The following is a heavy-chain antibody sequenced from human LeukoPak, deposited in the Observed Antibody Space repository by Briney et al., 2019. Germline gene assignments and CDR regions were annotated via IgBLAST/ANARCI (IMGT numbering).Heavy chain of an antibody. CDR1: GVFLNSYSYS. CDR3: ATYIGDTYRYFDY. D-gene: IGHD2-21*01. J-gene: IGHJ4*02. CDR2: ISYTGNT. Sequence: SETLSLTCTVSGVFLNSYSYSWGWIRQPPGGGLEWIGTISYTGNTYYNSSLKSRVTISVDTSKNQFSLKLNSVTAADRAVYYCATYIGDTYRYFDYWGQGALVTVSS. V-gene: IGHV4-39*01.